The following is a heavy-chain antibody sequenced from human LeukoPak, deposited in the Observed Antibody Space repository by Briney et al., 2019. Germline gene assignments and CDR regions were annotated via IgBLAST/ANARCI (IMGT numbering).Heavy chain of an antibody. J-gene: IGHJ4*02. V-gene: IGHV3-7*04. CDR2: ISPDGSEK. Sequence: QSGGSLRLSCAASGFTFSSDWMSWVRQAPGKGLEWVAKISPDGSEKYYVDSVKGRFTISRDNAKNSLDLQMSSLRADDTAVYYCARGGSSRFDQWGQGTLVTVSS. CDR3: ARGGSSRFDQ. D-gene: IGHD6-13*01. CDR1: GFTFSSDW.